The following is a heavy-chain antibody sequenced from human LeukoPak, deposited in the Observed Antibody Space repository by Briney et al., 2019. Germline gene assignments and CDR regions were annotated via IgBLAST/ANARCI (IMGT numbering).Heavy chain of an antibody. D-gene: IGHD3-22*01. CDR3: AKTLDYYDSGDAFDI. Sequence: GGSLRLSCAASGFTFSSYAMSWVRQAPGKGLEWVSAISDSGGSTYYADSVKGWFTISRDNSKNTLYLQMNSLRAEDTAVYYCAKTLDYYDSGDAFDIWGQGTMVTVSS. V-gene: IGHV3-23*01. CDR1: GFTFSSYA. J-gene: IGHJ3*02. CDR2: ISDSGGST.